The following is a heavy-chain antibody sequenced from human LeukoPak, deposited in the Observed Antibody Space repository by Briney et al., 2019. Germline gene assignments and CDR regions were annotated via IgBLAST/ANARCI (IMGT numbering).Heavy chain of an antibody. Sequence: GGSLRLSCAASGFTFDDYGMSWVRQAPGKGLEWVSGINWNGGSTGYADSVKGRFTISRDNAKNSLYLQMNSLRAEHTALYCCARDHQWLDPFDYWGRGTLVTVSS. CDR3: ARDHQWLDPFDY. CDR2: INWNGGST. J-gene: IGHJ4*02. CDR1: GFTFDDYG. D-gene: IGHD6-19*01. V-gene: IGHV3-20*04.